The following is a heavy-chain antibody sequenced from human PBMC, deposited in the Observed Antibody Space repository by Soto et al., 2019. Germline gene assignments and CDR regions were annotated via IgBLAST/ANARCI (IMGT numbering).Heavy chain of an antibody. CDR1: GYSFTSYW. D-gene: IGHD3-22*01. V-gene: IGHV5-51*01. Sequence: ESLKIFCKGSGYSFTSYWIGLVRQMPGKGLEWMGISYPGDSDTRYSPPFQGQVTISADKSISTAYLQWSSLKASDTAMYYCARQMSYYCDSSGYTFDYWGQGTLVTVSS. J-gene: IGHJ4*02. CDR2: SYPGDSDT. CDR3: ARQMSYYCDSSGYTFDY.